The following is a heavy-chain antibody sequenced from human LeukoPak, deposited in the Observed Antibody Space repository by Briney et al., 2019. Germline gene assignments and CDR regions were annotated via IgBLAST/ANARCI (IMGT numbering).Heavy chain of an antibody. V-gene: IGHV3-30-3*01. D-gene: IGHD3-22*01. CDR1: GFTFSSYA. CDR2: ISYDGSNK. CDR3: ASVNYYDSSGYFQH. Sequence: PGRSLRLSCAASGFTFSSYAMHWVRQAPGKGLEWVAVISYDGSNKYYADSVKGRFTISRDNSKNTLYLQMNSLRAEDTAVYYCASVNYYDSSGYFQHWGQGTLVTVSS. J-gene: IGHJ1*01.